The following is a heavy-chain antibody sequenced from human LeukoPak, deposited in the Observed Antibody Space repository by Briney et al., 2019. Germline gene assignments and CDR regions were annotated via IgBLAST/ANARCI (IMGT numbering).Heavy chain of an antibody. Sequence: SETLSLTCTVSGGSISSSTYYWGWIRQPPGKGLEYIGSINYSGSTYYNPSLRGRVTISVDTSKNQFSLKLSSVTAADTAVYYCARGSPYHYWGQGTLVTVSS. D-gene: IGHD2-2*01. J-gene: IGHJ4*02. CDR1: GGSISSSTYY. CDR2: INYSGST. CDR3: ARGSPYHY. V-gene: IGHV4-39*01.